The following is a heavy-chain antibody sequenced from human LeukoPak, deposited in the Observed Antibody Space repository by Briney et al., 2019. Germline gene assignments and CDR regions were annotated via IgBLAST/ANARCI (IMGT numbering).Heavy chain of an antibody. Sequence: SQTLSLTCTVSGGSISSGSYYWSWIRRPAWKGLEWIGRIYTSGSTNYNPSLKSRVTISVDTCKNQFCLKLSSVTAADTAVYSCARGRRGISRGYGSGGSCRDWFDPWGQGTLVTVSS. CDR3: ARGRRGISRGYGSGGSCRDWFDP. J-gene: IGHJ5*02. CDR1: GGSISSGSYY. D-gene: IGHD2-15*01. V-gene: IGHV4-61*02. CDR2: IYTSGST.